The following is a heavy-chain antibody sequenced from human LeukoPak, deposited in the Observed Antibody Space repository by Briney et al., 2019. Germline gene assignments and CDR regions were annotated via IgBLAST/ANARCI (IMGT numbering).Heavy chain of an antibody. J-gene: IGHJ6*03. CDR3: AKDLGATAPYYMDV. Sequence: GGSLRLSCAASGFAFRTYGIHWVRQAPGKGLEWVAFIGHDGSHKFYTASVKGRFTISRGNSKNTLLLQMISLRVEDTALYYCAKDLGATAPYYMDVWGRGTTVTV. CDR2: IGHDGSHK. D-gene: IGHD1-26*01. V-gene: IGHV3-30*02. CDR1: GFAFRTYG.